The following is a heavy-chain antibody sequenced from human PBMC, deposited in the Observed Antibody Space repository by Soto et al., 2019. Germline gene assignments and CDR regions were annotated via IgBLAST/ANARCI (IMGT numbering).Heavy chain of an antibody. CDR3: ARDPGSSHFDS. CDR2: ISSNGGST. Sequence: EVQLVESGGGLVQPGGSLRLSCAASGFTFSSYAMHWVRQAPGKGLEYVSAISSNGGSTYYANSVKGRFTISRDNSTNTLYLQMGSLRAEDMAVYYWARDPGSSHFDSWAQGPLVTVSS. D-gene: IGHD1-26*01. V-gene: IGHV3-64*01. J-gene: IGHJ4*02. CDR1: GFTFSSYA.